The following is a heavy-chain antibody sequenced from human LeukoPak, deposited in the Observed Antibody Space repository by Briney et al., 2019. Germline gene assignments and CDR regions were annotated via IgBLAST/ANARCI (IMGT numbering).Heavy chain of an antibody. D-gene: IGHD1-26*01. Sequence: ASVKVSCKASGYTFTSYGISWVRQAPGQGLEWMGWISAYNGNTNYAQKLQGRVTMTTDTSTSTAYMELRSLRSDDTAVYYCARIRADSGSYHSDYWGQGTLVTVSS. CDR3: ARIRADSGSYHSDY. CDR2: ISAYNGNT. J-gene: IGHJ4*02. CDR1: GYTFTSYG. V-gene: IGHV1-18*01.